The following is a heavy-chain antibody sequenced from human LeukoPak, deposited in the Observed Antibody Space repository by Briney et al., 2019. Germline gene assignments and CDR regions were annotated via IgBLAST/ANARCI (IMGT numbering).Heavy chain of an antibody. CDR1: GFAVSNYW. CDR3: ARVGGSLQWLRYGFYYYYYMDV. D-gene: IGHD5-12*01. V-gene: IGHV3-7*01. J-gene: IGHJ6*03. Sequence: PGGSLRLSCAASGFAVSNYWMSWVRQAPGKGLEWVANIKQDGSEKYYVDSVKGRFTISRDNAKNSLYLQMNSLRAEDTAVYYCARVGGSLQWLRYGFYYYYYMDVWGKGTTVTVSS. CDR2: IKQDGSEK.